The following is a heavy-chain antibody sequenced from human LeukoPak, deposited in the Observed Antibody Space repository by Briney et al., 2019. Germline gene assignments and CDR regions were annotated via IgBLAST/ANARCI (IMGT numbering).Heavy chain of an antibody. CDR1: GFTFSSYG. J-gene: IGHJ3*01. Sequence: GGSLRLSCAASGFTFSSYGMQWVRQAPGKGLEWVALISYDGGNKYSADSVKGRFTISRDNPKNTLYLQMNSLRAEDTAVYYCAKDSDIAVAGSDDALDVWGQGTMVTVSS. CDR2: ISYDGGNK. V-gene: IGHV3-30*18. D-gene: IGHD6-19*01. CDR3: AKDSDIAVAGSDDALDV.